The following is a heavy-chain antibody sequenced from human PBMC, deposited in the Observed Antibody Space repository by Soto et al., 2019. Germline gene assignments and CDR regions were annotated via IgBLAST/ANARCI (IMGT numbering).Heavy chain of an antibody. J-gene: IGHJ4*02. D-gene: IGHD3-9*01. CDR3: ARLEGLATISDYFDS. CDR1: GDSINSDNYY. Sequence: QLQLQESGPGLVKPSETRSLTCSVSGDSINSDNYYWGWIRQPPGKGLEWIGSIYYRGNTYYNPSLKTRVTLSLDKSKSQFSLKMNSVTAADSAVYFCARLEGLATISDYFDSWGQGTLVTVSS. CDR2: IYYRGNT. V-gene: IGHV4-39*01.